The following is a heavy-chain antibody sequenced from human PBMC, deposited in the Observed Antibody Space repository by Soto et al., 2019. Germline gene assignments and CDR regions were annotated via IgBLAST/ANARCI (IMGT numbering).Heavy chain of an antibody. V-gene: IGHV3-30-3*01. CDR3: ARDCIYSSSWYDY. J-gene: IGHJ4*02. Sequence: QVQLVESGGGVVQPGRSLRLSCAASGFTFSSYAMHWVRQAPGKGLEWVAVISYDGSNKYYADSVKGRFTISRDNSKNTLYLQMNSLRAEDTTVYYCARDCIYSSSWYDYWGQGTLVTVSS. CDR1: GFTFSSYA. D-gene: IGHD6-13*01. CDR2: ISYDGSNK.